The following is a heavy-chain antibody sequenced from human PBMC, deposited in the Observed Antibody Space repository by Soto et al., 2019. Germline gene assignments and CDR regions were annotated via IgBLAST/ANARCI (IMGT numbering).Heavy chain of an antibody. CDR3: ARDTLGGAYDFLH. D-gene: IGHD3-3*01. CDR2: ISSGGST. V-gene: IGHV3-66*01. CDR1: GFTVSNLY. J-gene: IGHJ4*02. Sequence: EVQLVESGGGLVQPGGSLRLSCAASGFTVSNLYMTWVRQAPGKGLQWVAVISSGGSTYYADSVKGRFTISRDNSKNTLYLEMNRLRAEDTAFYYCARDTLGGAYDFLHGGQGTLVTVSS.